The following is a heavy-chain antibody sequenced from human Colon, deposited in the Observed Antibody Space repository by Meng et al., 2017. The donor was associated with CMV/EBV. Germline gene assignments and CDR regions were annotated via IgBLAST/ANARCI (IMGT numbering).Heavy chain of an antibody. CDR1: GFIFSDYW. Sequence: GGSLRLSCAASGFIFSDYWMHWVRHVPGKGLVWVAHINGGATTTNHADFVKGRFTISRDNTKNTLYLQMNSLRADDTAVYYCARDVLGSCKGTSCYRLSPWGQGTLVTVSS. J-gene: IGHJ5*02. D-gene: IGHD2-2*01. V-gene: IGHV3-74*01. CDR3: ARDVLGSCKGTSCYRLSP. CDR2: INGGATTT.